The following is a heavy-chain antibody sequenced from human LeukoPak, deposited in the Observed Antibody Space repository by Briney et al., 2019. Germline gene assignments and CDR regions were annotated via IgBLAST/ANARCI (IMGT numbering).Heavy chain of an antibody. D-gene: IGHD3-3*01. CDR2: IYWDDDK. J-gene: IGHJ4*02. CDR1: GFSLSTSGVG. CDR3: AHTYYDFWSGYYRRGYFDY. Sequence: SGPTLVNPTQTLTLTCTFSGFSLSTSGVGVGWIRQPPGKALEWLALIYWDDDKRYSPSLKSRLTITKDTSKNQVVLTMTNMDPVDTATYYCAHTYYDFWSGYYRRGYFDYWGQGTLVTVSS. V-gene: IGHV2-5*02.